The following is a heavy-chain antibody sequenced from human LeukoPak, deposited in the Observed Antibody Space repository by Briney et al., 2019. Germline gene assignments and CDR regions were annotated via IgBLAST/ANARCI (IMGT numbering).Heavy chain of an antibody. Sequence: GASVKVSCKASGYTFTSYYMHWVRQAPGQGLEWMGIINPSGGSTSYAQKFQGRVTMTRDMSTSTVYMELSSLRSEDTAVYYCARDSLGYGDHDYFDYWGQGTLVTVSS. J-gene: IGHJ4*02. CDR3: ARDSLGYGDHDYFDY. CDR1: GYTFTSYY. D-gene: IGHD4-17*01. CDR2: INPSGGST. V-gene: IGHV1-46*01.